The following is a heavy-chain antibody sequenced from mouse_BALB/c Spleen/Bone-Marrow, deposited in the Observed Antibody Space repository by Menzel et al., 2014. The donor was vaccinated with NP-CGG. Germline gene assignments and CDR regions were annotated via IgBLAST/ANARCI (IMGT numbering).Heavy chain of an antibody. CDR2: INNGGGST. CDR1: GFTFIAYT. V-gene: IGHV5-12-2*01. CDR3: ARHGEERPVLAMDY. Sequence: EVQLVESGGGLVEPGGSLKLSCAASGFTFIAYTMSGVRQTPEERLEWVAYINNGGGSTYYPDTVKGRFTISRDNAKNTLYLQMSSLKSEDTAMYYCARHGEERPVLAMDYWGQGTSVTVSS. J-gene: IGHJ4*01. D-gene: IGHD2-14*01.